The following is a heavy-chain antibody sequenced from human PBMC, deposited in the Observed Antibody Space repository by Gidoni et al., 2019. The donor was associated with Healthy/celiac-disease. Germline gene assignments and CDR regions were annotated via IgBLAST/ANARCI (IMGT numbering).Heavy chain of an antibody. D-gene: IGHD3-10*01. CDR3: ARTPMVRGVIIDYFDY. Sequence: QVQLQQWGAGLLKPSEPLSLTCAVYGGSFSGYYWIWIRQPPGKGLEWIGEINHSGSTNYNPSLKSRVTISVDTSKNQFSLKLSSVTAADTAVYYCARTPMVRGVIIDYFDYWGQGTLVTVSS. V-gene: IGHV4-34*01. CDR1: GGSFSGYY. J-gene: IGHJ4*02. CDR2: INHSGST.